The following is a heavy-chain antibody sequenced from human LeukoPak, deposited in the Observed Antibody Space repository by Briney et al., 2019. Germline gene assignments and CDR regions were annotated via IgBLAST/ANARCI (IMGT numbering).Heavy chain of an antibody. CDR3: ARSYCSSTSCYEVYHFDY. V-gene: IGHV4-59*08. CDR1: GGSISSYY. D-gene: IGHD2-2*01. J-gene: IGHJ4*02. Sequence: SETLSLTCTVSGGSISSYYWSWIRQPPGKGLEWIGYIYYSGSTNYNPSLKSRVTISVDTSKNQFSLKLSSVTAADTAVYYCARSYCSSTSCYEVYHFDYWGQGTLATVSS. CDR2: IYYSGST.